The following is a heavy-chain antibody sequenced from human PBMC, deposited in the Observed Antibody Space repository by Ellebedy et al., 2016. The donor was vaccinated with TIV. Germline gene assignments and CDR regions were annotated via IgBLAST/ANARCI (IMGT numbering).Heavy chain of an antibody. CDR2: IYSGGST. Sequence: GGSLRLXXAASGFSVSNHYMSWVRQAPGKGLEWVSVIYSGGSTDYADSVEGRFTISRHNSKNTMYLQMNTLRPEDTAVYYCAREMGMTIVRGIIITDAFDIWGQGTMVSVSS. D-gene: IGHD3-10*01. CDR3: AREMGMTIVRGIIITDAFDI. J-gene: IGHJ3*02. CDR1: GFSVSNHY. V-gene: IGHV3-53*04.